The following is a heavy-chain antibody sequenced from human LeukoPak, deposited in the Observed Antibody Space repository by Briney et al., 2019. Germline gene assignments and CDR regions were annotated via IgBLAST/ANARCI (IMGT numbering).Heavy chain of an antibody. J-gene: IGHJ6*03. CDR1: GGTFSSYA. V-gene: IGHV1-69*05. D-gene: IGHD6-6*01. CDR3: ARAQYSSSFYYYYYMDV. CDR2: IIPIFGTA. Sequence: ASVTVSCKASGGTFSSYAISWVRQAPGQGLEWMGGIIPIFGTANCAQKFQGRVTITTDESTSTAYMELSSLRSEDTAVYYCARAQYSSSFYYYYYMDVWGKGTTVTVSS.